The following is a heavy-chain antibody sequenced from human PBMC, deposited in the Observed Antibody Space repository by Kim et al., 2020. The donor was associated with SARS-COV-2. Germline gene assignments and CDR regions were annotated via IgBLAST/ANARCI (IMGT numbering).Heavy chain of an antibody. CDR1: GGSISSTNYH. J-gene: IGHJ4*02. Sequence: SETLSLTCTVSGGSISSTNYHWGWIRQPPGKGLEWIGSIHSSGSTYYNPSLKSRVTISLDRPENQFSLMVTSVTAADTALYYCARERQGYDYVWGRYRPLSFYYWGQGTLATVSS. V-gene: IGHV4-39*07. D-gene: IGHD3-16*02. CDR2: IHSSGST. CDR3: ARERQGYDYVWGRYRPLSFYY.